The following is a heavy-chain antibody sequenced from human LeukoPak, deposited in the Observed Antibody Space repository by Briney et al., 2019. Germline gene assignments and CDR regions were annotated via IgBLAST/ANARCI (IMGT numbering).Heavy chain of an antibody. CDR1: GGSFSGYY. CDR3: ARGVGGSSWYY. CDR2: INHSGST. V-gene: IGHV4-34*01. J-gene: IGHJ4*02. D-gene: IGHD6-13*01. Sequence: AETLSLTCAVYGGSFSGYYWSWIRQPPGKGLEGIGEINHSGSTNYNPSLKSRVTISVDTSKNQFSLKLSSVTAADTAVYYCARGVGGSSWYYWGQETPATVSS.